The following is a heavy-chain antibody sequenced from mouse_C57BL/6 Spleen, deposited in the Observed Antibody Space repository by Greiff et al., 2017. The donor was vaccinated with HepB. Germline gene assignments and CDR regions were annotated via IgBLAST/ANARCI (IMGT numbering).Heavy chain of an antibody. V-gene: IGHV14-2*01. CDR1: GFNIKDYY. J-gene: IGHJ4*01. D-gene: IGHD2-5*01. CDR3: ARPPYYSKEAMDY. CDR2: IDPEDGDT. Sequence: VQLQQSGAELVKPGASVKLSCTASGFNIKDYYMHWVKQRTEQGLEWIGRIDPEDGDTKYAQKFQGKATITAATSSNTAYLQLSILTSEDTAVYYCARPPYYSKEAMDYWGQGTSVTVSS.